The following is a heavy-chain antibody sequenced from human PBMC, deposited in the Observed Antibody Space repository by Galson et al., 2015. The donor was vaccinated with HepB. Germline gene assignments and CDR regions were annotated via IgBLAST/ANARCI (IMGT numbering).Heavy chain of an antibody. Sequence: LRLSCAASGFPYSIYWMSWVRQAPGKGLEWVANIKQDGNEKYYVDSVKGRFTISRDNAKNSLYLQMNSLRVEDTAVYYCARERCSSTSCFHDYWGQGTLVTVSS. CDR3: ARERCSSTSCFHDY. D-gene: IGHD2-2*01. J-gene: IGHJ4*02. CDR1: GFPYSIYW. CDR2: IKQDGNEK. V-gene: IGHV3-7*01.